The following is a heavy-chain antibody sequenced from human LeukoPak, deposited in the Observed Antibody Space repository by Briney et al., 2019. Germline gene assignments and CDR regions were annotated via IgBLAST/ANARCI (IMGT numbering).Heavy chain of an antibody. Sequence: PSETLSLTCAVYGGSFSGYYWSWIRQPPGKGLEWIGEINHSGSTNYNPSLKSRVTISVDTSKNQFSLKLSSVTAADTAVYYCARRQSRDGYNWGYWGQGTLVTVSS. D-gene: IGHD5-24*01. CDR2: INHSGST. CDR3: ARRQSRDGYNWGY. CDR1: GGSFSGYY. J-gene: IGHJ4*02. V-gene: IGHV4-34*01.